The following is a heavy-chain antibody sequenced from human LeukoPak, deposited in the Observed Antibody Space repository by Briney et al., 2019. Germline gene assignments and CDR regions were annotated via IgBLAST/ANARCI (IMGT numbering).Heavy chain of an antibody. CDR2: ISDTGRT. J-gene: IGHJ6*02. Sequence: PSGTLSLTCGVSGGSFSGYFWNWVRQSPGKGLEWIGEISDTGRTNYKPTLKSRVTISVDTSRFQFSLQLTSVTAADTAVYYCARGAEGMDVWGQGTTVTVS. CDR1: GGSFSGYF. CDR3: ARGAEGMDV. V-gene: IGHV4-34*01.